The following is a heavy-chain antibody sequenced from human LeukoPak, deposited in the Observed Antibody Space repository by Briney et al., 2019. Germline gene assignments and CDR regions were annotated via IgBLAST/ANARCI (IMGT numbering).Heavy chain of an antibody. J-gene: IGHJ4*02. CDR2: INPNSGGT. V-gene: IGHV1-2*06. D-gene: IGHD2-15*01. CDR3: ASGLVICSGGSCYSY. Sequence: ASVKVSCKASGYTFTGYYMHWVRQAPGQGLEWMGRINPNSGGTNYAQKFQGRVTMTRDTSISTAYMELSRLRSDDTAVYYCASGLVICSGGSCYSYWGQGTLVTVSS. CDR1: GYTFTGYY.